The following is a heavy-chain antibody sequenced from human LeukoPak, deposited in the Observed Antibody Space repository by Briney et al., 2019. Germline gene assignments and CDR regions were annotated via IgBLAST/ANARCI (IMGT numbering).Heavy chain of an antibody. D-gene: IGHD2-15*01. CDR1: GGSFGGYY. CDR2: IYYSGST. CDR3: ARGKWSYYFDY. Sequence: SETLSLTCAVYGGSFGGYYWSWIRQPPGKGLEWIGYIYYSGSTNYNPSLKSRVTISVDTSKNQFSLKLSSVTAADTAVYYCARGKWSYYFDYWGQGTLVTVSS. J-gene: IGHJ4*02. V-gene: IGHV4-59*01.